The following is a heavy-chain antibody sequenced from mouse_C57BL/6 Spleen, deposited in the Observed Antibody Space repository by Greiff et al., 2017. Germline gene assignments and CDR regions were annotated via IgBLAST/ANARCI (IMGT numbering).Heavy chain of an antibody. CDR1: GYAFSSSW. V-gene: IGHV1-82*01. Sequence: LVESGPELVKPGASVKISCKASGYAFSSSWMNWVKQRPGKGLEWIGRIYPGDGDTNYNGKFKGKATLTADKSSSTAYMQLSSLTSEDSAVYFCARLEDYYYDLYAMDYWGQGTSVTVSS. CDR3: ARLEDYYYDLYAMDY. D-gene: IGHD2-4*01. J-gene: IGHJ4*01. CDR2: IYPGDGDT.